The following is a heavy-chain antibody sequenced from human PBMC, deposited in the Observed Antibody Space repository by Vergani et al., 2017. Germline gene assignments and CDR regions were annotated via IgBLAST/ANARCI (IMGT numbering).Heavy chain of an antibody. CDR3: ASYNTYYDFWSGYYGNYYGMDV. CDR1: GYTFTSYG. V-gene: IGHV1-2*02. J-gene: IGHJ6*02. Sequence: QVQLVQSGAEVKKPGASVKVSCKASGYTFTSYGISWVRQAPGQGLEWMGWINPNSGGTNYAQKFQGRVTMTRDTSISTAYMELSRLRSDDTAVYYCASYNTYYDFWSGYYGNYYGMDVWGQGTTVTVSS. CDR2: INPNSGGT. D-gene: IGHD3-3*01.